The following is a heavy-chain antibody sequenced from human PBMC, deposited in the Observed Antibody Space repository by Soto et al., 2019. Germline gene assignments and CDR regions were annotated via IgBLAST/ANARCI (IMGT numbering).Heavy chain of an antibody. D-gene: IGHD3-22*01. V-gene: IGHV5-51*07. CDR3: ARRTHYYDSSGYSGAAFDI. J-gene: IGHJ3*02. Sequence: EVQLVQSGAEVKKPGESLKISCKGSGYNFTNYWIGWVHQMPGKGLEWMGIIYPGDSDTRNSPSFQGQVTISADKSISTASLQWSSLKASDTAMYYCARRTHYYDSSGYSGAAFDIWGQGTMVTVSS. CDR1: GYNFTNYW. CDR2: IYPGDSDT.